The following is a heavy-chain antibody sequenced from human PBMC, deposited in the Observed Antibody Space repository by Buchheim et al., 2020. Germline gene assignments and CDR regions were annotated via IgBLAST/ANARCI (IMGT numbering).Heavy chain of an antibody. J-gene: IGHJ5*02. V-gene: IGHV3-30-3*01. CDR3: ARESRKGGHNWFDP. CDR1: GFTFSSYA. CDR2: ISYDGSNK. D-gene: IGHD1-14*01. Sequence: QVQLVESGGGVVQPGRSLRLSCAASGFTFSSYAMHWVRQAPGKGLEWVAVISYDGSNKYYADSVKGRFTISRDNSKNTLYLQMNSLRAEDTAVYYCARESRKGGHNWFDPWGQGTL.